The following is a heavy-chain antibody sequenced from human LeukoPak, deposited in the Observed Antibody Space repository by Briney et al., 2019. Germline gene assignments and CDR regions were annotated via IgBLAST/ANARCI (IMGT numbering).Heavy chain of an antibody. CDR1: GYTFTSYA. J-gene: IGHJ3*02. Sequence: ASVKVSCKASGYTFTSYAMHWVRQAPGQRLGWMGWINAGNGNTKYSQKFQGRVTIARDTSASTAYMELSSLRSEDTAVYYCASLYSSSSRSAFDIWGQGTMVTVSS. V-gene: IGHV1-3*01. CDR2: INAGNGNT. D-gene: IGHD6-13*01. CDR3: ASLYSSSSRSAFDI.